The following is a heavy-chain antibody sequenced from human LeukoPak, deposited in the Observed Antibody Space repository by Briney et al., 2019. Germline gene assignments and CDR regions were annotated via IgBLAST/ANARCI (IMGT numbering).Heavy chain of an antibody. CDR3: ARVSSWYDPVVTAISYYFDY. Sequence: SETLSLTCTVSGGSISSYYWSWIRQPAGKGLEWIGRIYTSGSTNYNPSLKSRVTMSVDTSKNQFSLKLSSVTAADTAVYYCARVSSWYDPVVTAISYYFDYWGHGTLVTVSS. V-gene: IGHV4-4*07. D-gene: IGHD2-21*02. CDR1: GGSISSYY. J-gene: IGHJ4*01. CDR2: IYTSGST.